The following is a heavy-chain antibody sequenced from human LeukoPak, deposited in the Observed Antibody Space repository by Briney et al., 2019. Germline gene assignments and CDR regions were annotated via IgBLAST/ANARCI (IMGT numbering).Heavy chain of an antibody. V-gene: IGHV3-53*01. J-gene: IGHJ6*03. D-gene: IGHD3-22*01. CDR1: GFAVSSSY. Sequence: GGSLRLSCVVSGFAVSSSYMNWVRQAPGKGLEWVSAIYTDGSTYYADSVKGRFTISRDNSKNTLYLQMNSLRAEDTAVYYCARGWGYDSSGYYYYYYYYMDVWGKGTTVTVSS. CDR2: IYTDGST. CDR3: ARGWGYDSSGYYYYYYYYMDV.